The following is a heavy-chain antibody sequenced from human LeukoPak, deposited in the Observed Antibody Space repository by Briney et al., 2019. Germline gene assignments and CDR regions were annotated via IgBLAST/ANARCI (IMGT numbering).Heavy chain of an antibody. CDR2: IYYSGGT. V-gene: IGHV4-59*01. CDR1: GDSINNYH. Sequence: SETLSLTCTASGDSINNYHWSWIRQPPGKGLEWIGYIYYSGGTNYNPSLKSRVTMSVDTSKNQFSLKLSSVTAADTAVYYCARGRRFDYWGQGTLVTVSS. CDR3: ARGRRFDY. J-gene: IGHJ4*02.